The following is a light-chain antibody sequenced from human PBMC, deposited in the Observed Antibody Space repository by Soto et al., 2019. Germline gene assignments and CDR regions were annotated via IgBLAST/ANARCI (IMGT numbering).Light chain of an antibody. CDR1: VPNIGAGFD. J-gene: IGLJ2*01. CDR2: AST. Sequence: QSVLTQPPPVPGAPGRRLTSPCHGNVPNIGAGFDVHWYQQLLGAAPKLLIYASTNRPSGVPDRFSGSKSDTSASLAITGLQIDDEADYYCQSYDTGLTGHVLFGGGTKLTVL. V-gene: IGLV1-40*01. CDR3: QSYDTGLTGHVL.